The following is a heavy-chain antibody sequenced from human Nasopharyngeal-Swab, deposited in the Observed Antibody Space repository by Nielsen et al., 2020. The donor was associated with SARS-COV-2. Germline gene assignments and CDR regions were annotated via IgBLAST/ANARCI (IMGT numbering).Heavy chain of an antibody. CDR3: ARGSQGTRWS. CDR2: TYYSSLWFY. Sequence: SQTLSLACAMSGDGVSNNIAAWSCIRQSPSRGLEWLARTYYSSLWFYDYAVSVRSRIVINSDTSKNQFSLQLSSVTPEDTAVYYCARGSQGTRWSWGQGTLVTVSS. D-gene: IGHD2-15*01. CDR1: GDGVSNNIAA. J-gene: IGHJ5*02. V-gene: IGHV6-1*01.